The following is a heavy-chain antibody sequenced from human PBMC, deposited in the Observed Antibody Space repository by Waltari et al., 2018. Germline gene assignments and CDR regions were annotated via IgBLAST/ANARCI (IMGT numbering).Heavy chain of an antibody. CDR3: ARGLTHYDSSGYVDY. J-gene: IGHJ4*02. D-gene: IGHD3-22*01. Sequence: QVQLQESGPGLVKPSQTLSITCTVSGGSISSVSYHWSCIRHPAGKGLEWIGRIYTSGSTNYNPSLKSRVTISVDTSKNQFSLKLSSVTAADTAVYYCARGLTHYDSSGYVDYWGQGTLVTVSS. V-gene: IGHV4-61*02. CDR1: GGSISSVSYH. CDR2: IYTSGST.